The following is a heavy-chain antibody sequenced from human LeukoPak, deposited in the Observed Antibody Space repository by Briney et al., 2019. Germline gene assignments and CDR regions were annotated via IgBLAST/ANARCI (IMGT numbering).Heavy chain of an antibody. Sequence: GASVKVSCKASGGTFSSYAISWVRQAPGQGLEWMGGIIPIFGTANYAQKFQGRVTITADESTSTAYMELSSLRSEGTAVYYCARGEWLRLEPHYYYGMDVWGKGTTVTVSS. CDR1: GGTFSSYA. D-gene: IGHD5-12*01. J-gene: IGHJ6*04. CDR2: IIPIFGTA. V-gene: IGHV1-69*13. CDR3: ARGEWLRLEPHYYYGMDV.